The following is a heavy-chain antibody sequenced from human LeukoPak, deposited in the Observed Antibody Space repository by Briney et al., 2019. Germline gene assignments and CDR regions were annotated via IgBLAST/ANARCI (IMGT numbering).Heavy chain of an antibody. Sequence: SETLSLTCAVYGGSFSGYYWSWIRQPPGKGLEWIGEINHSGSTYYNPSLKSRVTISVDTSKNQFSLKLSSVAAADTAVYYCARHPGVLLWSEDYWGQGTLVTVSS. CDR1: GGSFSGYY. CDR3: ARHPGVLLWSEDY. J-gene: IGHJ4*02. V-gene: IGHV4-34*01. D-gene: IGHD3-10*01. CDR2: INHSGST.